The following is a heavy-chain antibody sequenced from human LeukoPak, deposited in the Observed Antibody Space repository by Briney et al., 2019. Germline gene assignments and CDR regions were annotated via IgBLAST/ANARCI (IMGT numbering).Heavy chain of an antibody. J-gene: IGHJ5*02. V-gene: IGHV3-21*01. Sequence: GGSLRLSCAASGFTFSSYSMNWVRQAPGKGLEWVSSISSSSSYIYYADSVKGRFTISRDNAKNSLYLQMNSLRAEDTAVYYCARDMLRNNWFDPWGQGTLVTVSS. CDR2: ISSSSSYI. CDR1: GFTFSSYS. CDR3: ARDMLRNNWFDP. D-gene: IGHD2-8*01.